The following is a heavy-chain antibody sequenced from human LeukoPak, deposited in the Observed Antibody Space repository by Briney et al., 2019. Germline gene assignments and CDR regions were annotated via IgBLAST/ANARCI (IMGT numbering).Heavy chain of an antibody. J-gene: IGHJ6*02. CDR2: ISSSGSTI. V-gene: IGHV3-48*03. CDR3: AREMYSYGFYYHYYGMDV. Sequence: PGGSLRLSCAASGFTFSSYEMNWVRQAPGKGLEWVSYISSSGSTIYYADSVKGRFTISRDNAKNSLYLQMNSLRAEDTAVYYCAREMYSYGFYYHYYGMDVWGQGTTVTVSS. D-gene: IGHD5-18*01. CDR1: GFTFSSYE.